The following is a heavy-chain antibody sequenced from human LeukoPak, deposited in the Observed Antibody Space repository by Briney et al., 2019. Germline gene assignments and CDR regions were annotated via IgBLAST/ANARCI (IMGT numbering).Heavy chain of an antibody. V-gene: IGHV4-34*01. Sequence: SETLSLTCAVYGGSFSGYYWSWIRQPPGKGREWIGEINHSGSTNYNPSLKSRVTISVDTSKNQFSLKLSSVTAADTAVYYCARGVRYCSSTSCYRHYYYGMDVWGQGTTVTVSS. CDR1: GGSFSGYY. J-gene: IGHJ6*02. CDR3: ARGVRYCSSTSCYRHYYYGMDV. D-gene: IGHD2-2*02. CDR2: INHSGST.